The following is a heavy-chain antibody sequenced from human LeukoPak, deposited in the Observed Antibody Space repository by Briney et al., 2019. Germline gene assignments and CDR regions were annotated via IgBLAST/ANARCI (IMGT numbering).Heavy chain of an antibody. CDR2: ISGSGGDT. V-gene: IGHV3-23*01. CDR3: AKARGATYGTYYFDY. Sequence: GGSLRLSCAASGFTFSSYAMTWVRQAPGKGLEWVSISGSGGDTYYADSVKRRFTIYRDNSKNTLYLQMNSLRAEDTAVYYCAKARGATYGTYYFDYWGQGTLVSVSS. D-gene: IGHD4/OR15-4a*01. CDR1: GFTFSSYA. J-gene: IGHJ4*02.